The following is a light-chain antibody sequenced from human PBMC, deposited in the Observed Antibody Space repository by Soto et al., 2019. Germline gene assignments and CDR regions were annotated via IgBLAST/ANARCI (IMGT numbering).Light chain of an antibody. CDR3: QQYYSYPYT. CDR1: QGIRIY. J-gene: IGKJ2*01. CDR2: AAS. Sequence: AIRMTQSPSSFSASTGDRVTITCRASQGIRIYLAWYQQKPGKAPKLLIYAASTLQSGVPSRFSGSGSGTDFTLTISCLQSEDFATYYCQQYYSYPYTFGQGTKLEIK. V-gene: IGKV1-8*01.